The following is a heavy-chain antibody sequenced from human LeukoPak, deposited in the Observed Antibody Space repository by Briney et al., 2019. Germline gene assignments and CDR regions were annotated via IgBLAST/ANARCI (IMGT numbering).Heavy chain of an antibody. Sequence: SETLSPTCTVSGGSMNKYYWTWIRQPPGKGLEWIGNIYYIGGTNYNPSLKSRVSMSVDTSKNQFSLSLASLTAADTAVYYCARRVGSRSLDVWGLGTMVTVSS. CDR3: ARRVGSRSLDV. V-gene: IGHV4-59*08. J-gene: IGHJ3*01. D-gene: IGHD2-15*01. CDR2: IYYIGGT. CDR1: GGSMNKYY.